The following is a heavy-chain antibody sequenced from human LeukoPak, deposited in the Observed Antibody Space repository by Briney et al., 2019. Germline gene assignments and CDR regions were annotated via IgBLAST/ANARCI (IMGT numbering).Heavy chain of an antibody. CDR3: AKDQKRGYSYGYLFYYYYMDV. J-gene: IGHJ6*03. V-gene: IGHV3-30*18. CDR2: ISYDGSNK. Sequence: GGSLRLSCAASGFTFNDYGMHWVRQAPGKGLEWVAVISYDGSNKYYTDSVKGRFTISRDNSKSTLYLQMNSLRAEDTAVYYCAKDQKRGYSYGYLFYYYYMDVWGKGTTVTISS. CDR1: GFTFNDYG. D-gene: IGHD5-18*01.